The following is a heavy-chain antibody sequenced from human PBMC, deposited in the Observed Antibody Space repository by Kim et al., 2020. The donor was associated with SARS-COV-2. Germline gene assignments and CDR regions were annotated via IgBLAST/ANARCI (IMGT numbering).Heavy chain of an antibody. CDR1: GYTFTSYT. CDR3: ARAVSYGDYEAADY. J-gene: IGHJ4*02. V-gene: IGHV1-3*01. D-gene: IGHD4-17*01. CDR2: INAGNGNT. Sequence: ASVKVSCKASGYTFTSYTMHWVRQAPGQRLEWMGWINAGNGNTKYSQKFQGRVTITRDTSASTAYMELSSLRSEDTAVYYCARAVSYGDYEAADYWGQGTLVTVSS.